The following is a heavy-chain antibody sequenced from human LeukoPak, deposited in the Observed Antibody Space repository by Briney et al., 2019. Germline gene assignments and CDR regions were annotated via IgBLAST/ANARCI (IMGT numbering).Heavy chain of an antibody. CDR3: ASYYDSSGYYYDFYHGMDV. CDR1: GGTFSSYA. CDR2: IIPILGIA. Sequence: ASVKVSCKASGGTFSSYAISWVRQAPGQGLEWMGRIIPILGIANYAQKFQGRVTITADKSTSTAYMELSSLRSKDTAVYYCASYYDSSGYYYDFYHGMDVWGQGTTVTVSS. D-gene: IGHD3-22*01. V-gene: IGHV1-69*04. J-gene: IGHJ6*02.